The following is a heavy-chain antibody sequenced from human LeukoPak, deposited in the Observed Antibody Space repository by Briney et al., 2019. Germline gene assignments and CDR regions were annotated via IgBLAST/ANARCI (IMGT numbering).Heavy chain of an antibody. CDR1: GGSISSYY. D-gene: IGHD4-17*01. V-gene: IGHV4-59*01. CDR2: IYYSGST. Sequence: PSETLSLTCTVSGGSISSYYWSWIRQPPGKGLEWIGYIYYSGSTNYNPSLKSRVTISVDTSKNQFSLKLSSVTAADTAVYYCARDATVSGAYGMDVWGQGTTVTVS. CDR3: ARDATVSGAYGMDV. J-gene: IGHJ6*02.